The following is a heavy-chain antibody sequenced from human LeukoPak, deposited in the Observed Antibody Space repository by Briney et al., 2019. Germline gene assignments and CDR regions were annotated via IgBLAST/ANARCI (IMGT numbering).Heavy chain of an antibody. CDR2: IDWDDDK. Sequence: SGPTLVNPTQTLTLTCTFSGFSLSTSGMCVSWIRQPPGKALEWPARIDWDDDKYYSTSLKTRLTISKDTSKNQVVLTMTNMDPVDTATYYCARVTLFSSTSPTFDYWGQGTLVTVSS. CDR3: ARVTLFSSTSPTFDY. CDR1: GFSLSTSGMC. J-gene: IGHJ4*02. D-gene: IGHD2-2*01. V-gene: IGHV2-70*11.